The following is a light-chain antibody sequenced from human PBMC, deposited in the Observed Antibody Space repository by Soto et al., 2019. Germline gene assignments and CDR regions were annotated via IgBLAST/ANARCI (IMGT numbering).Light chain of an antibody. Sequence: DIQMTQSPSSLSASVGDRVTITCQASQDISNYLNWYQQKPGKAPKLLIYDASTVQTGVQSRLSGSGSGKDSTFTTSSLQPEDIATYYCQQYDNLLALTFGGGTKVDIK. CDR2: DAS. J-gene: IGKJ4*01. CDR3: QQYDNLLALT. CDR1: QDISNY. V-gene: IGKV1-33*01.